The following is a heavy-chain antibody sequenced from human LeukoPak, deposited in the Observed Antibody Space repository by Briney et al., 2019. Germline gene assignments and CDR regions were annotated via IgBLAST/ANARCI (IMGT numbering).Heavy chain of an antibody. CDR3: ARSNFGGNVHFDY. J-gene: IGHJ4*02. CDR1: GYSFTSYD. Sequence: ASVKVSCKASGYSFTSYDINWVRQATGQGLEWIGWMNPNSGDADYTQKFRGRVTFTRDTSTRTAYMEVNSLGSEDTAAYYCARSNFGGNVHFDYWGQGTLVTVSS. D-gene: IGHD4-23*01. CDR2: MNPNSGDA. V-gene: IGHV1-8*02.